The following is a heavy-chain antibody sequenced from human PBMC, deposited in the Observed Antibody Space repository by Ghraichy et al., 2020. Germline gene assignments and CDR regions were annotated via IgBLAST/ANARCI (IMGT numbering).Heavy chain of an antibody. J-gene: IGHJ6*02. CDR1: GFTFSSYW. Sequence: GGSLRLSCAASGFTFSSYWMSWVRQAPGKGLEWVANIKQDGSEKYYVDSVKGRFTISRDNAKNSLYLQMNSLRAEDTAVYYCARDKERRYYYGMDVWGQGTTVTVSS. D-gene: IGHD1-1*01. CDR2: IKQDGSEK. V-gene: IGHV3-7*01. CDR3: ARDKERRYYYGMDV.